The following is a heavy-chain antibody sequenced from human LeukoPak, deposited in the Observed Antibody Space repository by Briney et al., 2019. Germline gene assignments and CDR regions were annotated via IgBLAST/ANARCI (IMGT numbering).Heavy chain of an antibody. CDR1: GGSISSYY. CDR3: ARSPSYCTNGVCYYFDY. J-gene: IGHJ4*02. V-gene: IGHV4-4*07. Sequence: PSETLSLTCTVSGGSISSYYWSWIRQPAGKGLEWIGRMYTSGSTNYNPSLKSRVTMSVDTSKNQFSLKLSSVTAADTAVYYCARSPSYCTNGVCYYFDYWGQGTLVTVSS. CDR2: MYTSGST. D-gene: IGHD2-8*01.